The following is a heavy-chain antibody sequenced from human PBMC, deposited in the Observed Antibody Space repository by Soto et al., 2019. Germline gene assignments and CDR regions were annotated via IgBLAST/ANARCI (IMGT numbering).Heavy chain of an antibody. CDR3: ARALGYCSSTSCSSFDY. J-gene: IGHJ4*02. CDR1: GGSFSGYY. Sequence: SETLCLTCTVYGGSFSGYYWSWIRKPPGKGLEWIGEINHSGSTNYNPSLKSRVTISVDTSKNQFSLKLSSVTAADTAVYYCARALGYCSSTSCSSFDYWGQGTLVTVSS. D-gene: IGHD2-2*01. CDR2: INHSGST. V-gene: IGHV4-34*01.